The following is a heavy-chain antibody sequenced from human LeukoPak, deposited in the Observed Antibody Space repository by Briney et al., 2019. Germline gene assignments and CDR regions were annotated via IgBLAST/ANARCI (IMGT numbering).Heavy chain of an antibody. CDR2: ISSSSSYT. J-gene: IGHJ4*02. CDR1: GFTFSDYY. V-gene: IGHV3-11*06. Sequence: GGSLRLSCAASGFTFSDYYMSWIRQAPGKGLEWVSYISSSSSYTNYADSVKGRFTISRDNAKNSLYLQMNSLRAEDTAVYYCARGKGRVAARPGFYDYWGQGTLVTVSS. CDR3: ARGKGRVAARPGFYDY. D-gene: IGHD6-6*01.